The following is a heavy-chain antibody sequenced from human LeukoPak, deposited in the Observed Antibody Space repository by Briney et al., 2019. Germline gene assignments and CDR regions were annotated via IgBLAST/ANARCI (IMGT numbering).Heavy chain of an antibody. V-gene: IGHV1-2*02. CDR3: AREEGITIFGVVGTRDKNWFGP. J-gene: IGHJ5*02. CDR2: INPNSGGT. D-gene: IGHD3-3*01. Sequence: ASVKVSCKASGYTFTGYYMHWVRQAPGQGPEWMGWINPNSGGTNYAQKFRGRVTMTGDTSISTAYMELSRLRSDDTAVYYCAREEGITIFGVVGTRDKNWFGPWGQGTLVTVSS. CDR1: GYTFTGYY.